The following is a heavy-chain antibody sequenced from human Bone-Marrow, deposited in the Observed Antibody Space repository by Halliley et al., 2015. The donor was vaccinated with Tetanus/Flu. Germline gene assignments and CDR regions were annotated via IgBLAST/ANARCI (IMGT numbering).Heavy chain of an antibody. J-gene: IGHJ4*02. CDR1: GYDFKMYG. CDR2: INIYSGDT. CDR3: ARGTFYFETSGSYVPVPFFPY. Sequence: QVQLVQSGAEVKKPGASVKVSCKTSGYDFKMYGIHWVRQAPGQGLEWIGWINIYSGDTDSAQNVQGRVALSADASTTTAYMELRGLTSDDTAIYYCARGTFYFETSGSYVPVPFFPYWGQGTLLTVSS. D-gene: IGHD3-22*01. V-gene: IGHV1-18*04.